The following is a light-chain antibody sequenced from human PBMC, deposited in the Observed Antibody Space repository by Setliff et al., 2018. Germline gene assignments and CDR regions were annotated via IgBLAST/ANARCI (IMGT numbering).Light chain of an antibody. V-gene: IGLV2-23*02. CDR1: SSDVGAYDY. CDR2: DVT. J-gene: IGLJ1*01. CDR3: CSYAGSSTYV. Sequence: QSALTQPASVSGSPGQSIAISCTGTSSDVGAYDYVSWYQQHPDRAPKLMIYDVTKWPSGVSNRFSGSKSGNTASLTISGLQAEDEADYYCCSYAGSSTYVFGTGTKGTVL.